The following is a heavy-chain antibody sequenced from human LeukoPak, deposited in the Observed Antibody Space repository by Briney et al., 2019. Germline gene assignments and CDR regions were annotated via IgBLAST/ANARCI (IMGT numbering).Heavy chain of an antibody. CDR2: IYYSGSGST. J-gene: IGHJ4*02. CDR1: GGSISSYY. Sequence: SETLSLTCTVSGGSISSYYWSWIRQPPGKGLEWIGYIYYSGSGSTNYNPSPKSRVSISVDTSKNHFSLKLSSVTAADTAVYDCARRGGHGGSFDYWGQGTLVTVSS. CDR3: ARRGGHGGSFDY. D-gene: IGHD4-23*01. V-gene: IGHV4-59*08.